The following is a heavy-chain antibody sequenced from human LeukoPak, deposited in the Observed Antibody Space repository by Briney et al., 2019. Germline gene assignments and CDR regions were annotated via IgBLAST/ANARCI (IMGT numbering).Heavy chain of an antibody. J-gene: IGHJ4*02. V-gene: IGHV3-30*18. Sequence: GGSLRLSCAASGFTFSSYGMHWVRQAPGKGLEWVAVISYDGSNKYYADSVKGRFTISRDNSKNTLYLQMNSLRAEDTAVYYCAKGGRAVYCSSTSCHRSLDYWGQGTLVTVSS. CDR3: AKGGRAVYCSSTSCHRSLDY. D-gene: IGHD2-2*01. CDR1: GFTFSSYG. CDR2: ISYDGSNK.